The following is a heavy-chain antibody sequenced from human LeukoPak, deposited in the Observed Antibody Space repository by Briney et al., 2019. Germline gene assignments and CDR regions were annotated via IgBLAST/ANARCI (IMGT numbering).Heavy chain of an antibody. CDR3: VTDRYSDSAFGD. D-gene: IGHD1-26*01. CDR2: INSDGSVS. J-gene: IGHJ4*02. Sequence: GGSLRLSCAASGITVSSYWMHWVRQAPGKGLVWVSRINSDGSVSNYADSVEGRFTISRDNAKNTLYLQMNDLSAEDTAVYYCVTDRYSDSAFGDWGQGTLVTVSS. CDR1: GITVSSYW. V-gene: IGHV3-74*01.